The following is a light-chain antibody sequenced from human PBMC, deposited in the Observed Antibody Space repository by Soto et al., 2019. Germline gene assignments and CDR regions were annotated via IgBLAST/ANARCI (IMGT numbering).Light chain of an antibody. CDR3: QQYGGSPIT. CDR1: QGVTTR. V-gene: IGKV3-20*01. J-gene: IGKJ1*01. Sequence: IVLTQSPCTLSLSPGERVTLSCRASQGVTTRLACHQHKPGQANRLIMSGASSGASGVPVRLSGSGSGTDFTLTISRLEPEDFALYYCQQYGGSPITFGLGTKVDIK. CDR2: GAS.